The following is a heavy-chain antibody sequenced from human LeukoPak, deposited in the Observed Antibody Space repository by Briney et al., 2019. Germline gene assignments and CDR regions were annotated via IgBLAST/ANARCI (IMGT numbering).Heavy chain of an antibody. CDR1: GGSISSYY. V-gene: IGHV4-59*01. CDR2: IYYSGST. Sequence: KPSETLSLTCTVSGGSISSYYWSWIRQPPGKGLEWIGYIYYSGSTNYNPSLKSRVTISVDTSKNQFSLKLSSVTAADTAVYYCAREEGELHAFDIWGQGTMVTVSS. CDR3: AREEGELHAFDI. D-gene: IGHD1-26*01. J-gene: IGHJ3*02.